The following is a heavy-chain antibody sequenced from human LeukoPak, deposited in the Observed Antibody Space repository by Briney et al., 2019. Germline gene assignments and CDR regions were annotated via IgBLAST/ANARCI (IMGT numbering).Heavy chain of an antibody. CDR3: ARGGDFWSGHNPHR. CDR2: ISSSSSLI. Sequence: PGGSLRLSCAASGFTFSSYSMNWVRQAPGKGLEWVSSISSSSSLIYYAESVKGRFIISRDNAKNPLYLQMNSLRAEDTAVYYCARGGDFWSGHNPHRWGQGTLVTVSS. CDR1: GFTFSSYS. J-gene: IGHJ4*02. V-gene: IGHV3-21*01. D-gene: IGHD3-3*01.